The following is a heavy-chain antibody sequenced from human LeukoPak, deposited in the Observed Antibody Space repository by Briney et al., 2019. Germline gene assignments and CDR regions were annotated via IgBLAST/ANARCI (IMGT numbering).Heavy chain of an antibody. J-gene: IGHJ4*02. V-gene: IGHV3-30*02. D-gene: IGHD1-26*01. Sequence: GGSLRLFCVASGFSFSSFGMHWVRQAPGKGLEWVAFIRYDGSNKYYADSVKGRFTISRDNSKNTLYLQMSSLRPEDTAVYYCARPEDLVGVTTSAFDYWGPGTLVTVSS. CDR2: IRYDGSNK. CDR3: ARPEDLVGVTTSAFDY. CDR1: GFSFSSFG.